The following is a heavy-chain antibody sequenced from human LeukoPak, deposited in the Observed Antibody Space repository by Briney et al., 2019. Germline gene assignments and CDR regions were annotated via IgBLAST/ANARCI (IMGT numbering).Heavy chain of an antibody. J-gene: IGHJ4*02. CDR3: ARLGYCSSTSCYTRDFDY. D-gene: IGHD2-2*02. Sequence: SETLSLTCTVSGGSISSSSCYWGWIRQPPGKGLEWIGSIYYSGSTYYNPSLKSRITISVDTSKNQFSLKLSSVTAADTAVYYCARLGYCSSTSCYTRDFDYWGQGTLVTVSS. CDR2: IYYSGST. CDR1: GGSISSSSCY. V-gene: IGHV4-39*01.